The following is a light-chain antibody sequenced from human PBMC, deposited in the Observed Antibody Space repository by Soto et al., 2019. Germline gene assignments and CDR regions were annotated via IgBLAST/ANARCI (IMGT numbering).Light chain of an antibody. CDR3: QQYDSSPPIT. CDR1: QRISNSR. J-gene: IGKJ5*01. CDR2: GAS. V-gene: IGKV3-20*01. Sequence: EIVLTPSPGTLYLSPGERATLSCRASQRISNSRLAWYQQKPGQAPRLLIYGASRRATGFPDRFSGSGSGTDFTLTISRLEPEDFAVYYCQQYDSSPPITFGQGTRLEIK.